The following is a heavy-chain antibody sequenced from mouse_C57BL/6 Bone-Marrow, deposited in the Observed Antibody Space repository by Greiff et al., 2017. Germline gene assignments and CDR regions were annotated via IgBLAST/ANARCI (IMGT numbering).Heavy chain of an antibody. CDR2: IWSGGST. CDR3: ARSYTTGYCDV. CDR1: GFSLTSYG. D-gene: IGHD1-1*01. J-gene: IGHJ1*03. Sequence: QVQLKESGPGLVQPSQSLSITCTVSGFSLTSYGVHWVRQSPGKGLEWLGVIWSGGSTDYNAAFISRLSISKDNSKSQVFFKMNSLQADDTAIYYCARSYTTGYCDVWGTGTTVTVSS. V-gene: IGHV2-2*01.